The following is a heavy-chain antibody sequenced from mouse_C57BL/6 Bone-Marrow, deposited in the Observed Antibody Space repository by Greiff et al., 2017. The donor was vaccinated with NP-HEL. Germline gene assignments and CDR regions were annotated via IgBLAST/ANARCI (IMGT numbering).Heavy chain of an antibody. CDR2: IDPENGDT. CDR3: TTKGGPFDY. Sequence: EVQGVESGAELVRPGASVKLSCTASGFNIKDDYMHWVKQRPEQGLEWIGWIDPENGDTEYASKFQGKATITADTSSNTAYLQLSSLTSEDTAVYYCTTKGGPFDYWGQGTTLTVSS. CDR1: GFNIKDDY. V-gene: IGHV14-4*01. J-gene: IGHJ2*01. D-gene: IGHD1-1*02.